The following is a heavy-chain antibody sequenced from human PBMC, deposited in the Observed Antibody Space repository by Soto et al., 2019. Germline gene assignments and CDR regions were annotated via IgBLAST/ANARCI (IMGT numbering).Heavy chain of an antibody. J-gene: IGHJ6*02. CDR1: GGSISSGDFY. V-gene: IGHV4-31*02. D-gene: IGHD2-8*01. CDR3: ARAPGRMMNALRYYYGLDV. Sequence: QVQLQESGPGLVKPSETLSFTCNVSGGSISSGDFYWSWIRQLPGKGLEWIGYINHRGGTYYNPALTRRITISVDTSKNQFSLKMTSVTAADTAVYFCARAPGRMMNALRYYYGLDVWGQGTTVTVSS. CDR2: INHRGGT.